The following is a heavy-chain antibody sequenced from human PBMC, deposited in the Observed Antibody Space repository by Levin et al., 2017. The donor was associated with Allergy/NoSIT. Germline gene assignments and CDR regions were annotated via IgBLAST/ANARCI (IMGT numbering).Heavy chain of an antibody. D-gene: IGHD2-2*01. CDR1: GGSISSGGYY. J-gene: IGHJ4*02. Sequence: LRLSCTVSGGSISSGGYYWSWIRQHPGKGLEWIGYIYYSGSTYYNPSLKSRVTISVDTSKNQFSLKLSSVTAADTAVYYCARDYQGGGFDYWGQGTLVTVSS. CDR3: ARDYQGGGFDY. V-gene: IGHV4-31*03. CDR2: IYYSGST.